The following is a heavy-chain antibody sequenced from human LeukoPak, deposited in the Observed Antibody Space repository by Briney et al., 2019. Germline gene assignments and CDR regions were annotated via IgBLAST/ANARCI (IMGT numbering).Heavy chain of an antibody. CDR1: GGSISSYY. CDR2: IYYSGST. J-gene: IGHJ2*01. Sequence: SETLSLTCTVSGGSISSYYWSWIRQPPGKGLEWIGYIYYSGSTNYNPSLKSRVTISVDTSKNQFSLKLSSVTAADTAVYYCARVEGGYYDSSGWYFDLWGRGTLVTVSS. CDR3: ARVEGGYYDSSGWYFDL. D-gene: IGHD3-22*01. V-gene: IGHV4-59*01.